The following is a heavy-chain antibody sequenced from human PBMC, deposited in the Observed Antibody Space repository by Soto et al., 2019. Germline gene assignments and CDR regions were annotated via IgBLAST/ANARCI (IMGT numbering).Heavy chain of an antibody. J-gene: IGHJ6*02. Sequence: SETLSLTCTVSGGSISSYYWSWIRQPPGKGLEWIGYIYYSGSTNYNPSLKSRVTISVDTSKNQFSLKLSSVTAADTAVYYCARTYYDFWSGKKPYGMDVWGQGTTVTVSS. CDR1: GGSISSYY. D-gene: IGHD3-3*01. CDR3: ARTYYDFWSGKKPYGMDV. V-gene: IGHV4-59*01. CDR2: IYYSGST.